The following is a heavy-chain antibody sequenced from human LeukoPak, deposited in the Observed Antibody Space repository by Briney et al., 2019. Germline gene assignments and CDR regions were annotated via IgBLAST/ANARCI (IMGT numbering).Heavy chain of an antibody. Sequence: GSSEKVSCKASGGTFTNYVISRVRPAPGQGLEWMGGIIPVFGTREYAQRLQDRVAITADEATSPNTMELSAPKLDDTAVYYCERDDMGSTGGEVFDIWGQGTMVAVSS. J-gene: IGHJ3*02. CDR2: IIPVFGTR. V-gene: IGHV1-69*01. D-gene: IGHD3-16*01. CDR3: ERDDMGSTGGEVFDI. CDR1: GGTFTNYV.